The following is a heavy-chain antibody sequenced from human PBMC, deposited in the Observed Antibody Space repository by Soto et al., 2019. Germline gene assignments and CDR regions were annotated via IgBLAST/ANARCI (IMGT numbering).Heavy chain of an antibody. J-gene: IGHJ5*02. CDR1: GHTFTSYG. CDR2: ISAYNGNT. V-gene: IGHV1-18*01. Sequence: ASVKVSCKASGHTFTSYGISWVRQAPGQGLEWMGWISAYNGNTNYAQKLQGRVTMTTDTSTSTAYMELRSLRSDDTAVYYCARVYSSGWYAWFDPWGQGTLVTVSS. CDR3: ARVYSSGWYAWFDP. D-gene: IGHD6-19*01.